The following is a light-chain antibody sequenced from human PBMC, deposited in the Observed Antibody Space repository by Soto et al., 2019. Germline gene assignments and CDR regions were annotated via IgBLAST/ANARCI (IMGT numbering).Light chain of an antibody. Sequence: DIQITQSPSPVSASVGDRVTITCRASQAIGYWLAWYQQKPGKAPKLLIYPASNLQSGVPSRFSGSGSGTDFTLTSSSLQAEDFAIYYCQQENRFPLTGGGGTKVEIK. J-gene: IGKJ4*01. CDR1: QAIGYW. CDR3: QQENRFPLT. CDR2: PAS. V-gene: IGKV1-12*01.